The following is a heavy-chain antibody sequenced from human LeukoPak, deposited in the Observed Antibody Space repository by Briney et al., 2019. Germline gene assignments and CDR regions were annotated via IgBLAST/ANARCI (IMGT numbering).Heavy chain of an antibody. Sequence: GGSPRLSCAASGFTFGTYGMSWVRQAPGKGLEWVSGISASGGSTFYAASVKGRFTISRDNSKNMLYLQMNNVRAEDTALYYCAKDMWGDGYKFDSWGQGTPVTVSS. CDR3: AKDMWGDGYKFDS. CDR1: GFTFGTYG. J-gene: IGHJ4*02. CDR2: ISASGGST. D-gene: IGHD5-24*01. V-gene: IGHV3-23*01.